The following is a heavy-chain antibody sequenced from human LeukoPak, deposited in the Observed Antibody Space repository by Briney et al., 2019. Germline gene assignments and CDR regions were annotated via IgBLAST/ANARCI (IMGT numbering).Heavy chain of an antibody. V-gene: IGHV4-59*08. J-gene: IGHJ4*02. CDR2: IYYSGRT. Sequence: SETLSLTCSVSGGSISPYQWSWIRQPPGKGLEWIGYIYYSGRTSYNPSLQSRTSISVDTSQNQYSLKLKSVTAADTAVYYCVSRGGNLDSFDYWARDPGSPSP. CDR3: VSRGGNLDSFDY. D-gene: IGHD4-23*01. CDR1: GGSISPYQ.